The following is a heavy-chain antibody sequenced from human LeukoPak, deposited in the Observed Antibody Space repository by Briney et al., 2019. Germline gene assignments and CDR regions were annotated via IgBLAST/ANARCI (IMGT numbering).Heavy chain of an antibody. Sequence: GGSLRLSCAASGFTFSDHYMDWVRQAPGKGLEWVGRIRNKPNSYTTEYAASVKGRFTISRDDSKNSLYLQINSLKIEDTAVYYCARVGSSGWFDPWGQGTLVTVSS. CDR2: IRNKPNSYTT. CDR3: ARVGSSGWFDP. V-gene: IGHV3-72*01. J-gene: IGHJ5*02. CDR1: GFTFSDHY. D-gene: IGHD6-19*01.